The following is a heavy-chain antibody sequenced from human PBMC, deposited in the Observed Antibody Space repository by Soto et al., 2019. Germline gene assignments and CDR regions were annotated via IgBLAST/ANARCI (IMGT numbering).Heavy chain of an antibody. CDR3: ARETGTTSSYYYGMDV. CDR1: GGTFSSYA. V-gene: IGHV1-69*13. J-gene: IGHJ6*02. D-gene: IGHD1-7*01. CDR2: IIPIFGTA. Sequence: SVKVSCKASGGTFSSYAISWVRQAPGQGLEWMGGIIPIFGTANYAQKFQGRVTITADESTSTAYMELSSLRSEDTAVYYCARETGTTSSYYYGMDVWGQGTTVTVSS.